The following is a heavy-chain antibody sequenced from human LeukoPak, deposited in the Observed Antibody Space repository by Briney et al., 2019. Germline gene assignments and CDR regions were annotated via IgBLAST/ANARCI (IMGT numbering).Heavy chain of an antibody. D-gene: IGHD3-9*01. J-gene: IGHJ4*02. CDR1: GFTFSSYG. V-gene: IGHV3-30*18. CDR3: AKDRLTIFYYFDY. Sequence: GGSLRLSCAASGFTFSSYGMHWVRQAPGKGLEWVAVISYVGSNKYYADSVKGRFTISRDNSKNTLYLQMNSLRAEDTAVYYCAKDRLTIFYYFDYWGQGTLVTVSS. CDR2: ISYVGSNK.